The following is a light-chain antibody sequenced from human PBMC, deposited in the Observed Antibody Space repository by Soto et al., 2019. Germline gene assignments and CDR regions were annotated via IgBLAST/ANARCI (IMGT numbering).Light chain of an antibody. CDR1: KSVGGD. V-gene: IGKV3-11*01. J-gene: IGKJ1*01. CDR3: QQRTNWPGT. Sequence: DIVLTQSPATLSLTPGQGASLSCRASKSVGGDLVWYQQHPGQAPRLLIYDASNRATGIPPRFSGSGSGTDFTLTISSLEPEDFAVYYCQQRTNWPGTFGQGTRWIS. CDR2: DAS.